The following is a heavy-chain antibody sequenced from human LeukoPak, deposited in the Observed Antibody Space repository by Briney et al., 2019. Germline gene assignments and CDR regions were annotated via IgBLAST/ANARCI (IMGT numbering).Heavy chain of an antibody. D-gene: IGHD3-22*01. CDR3: ARNYYYDSSGYPDY. CDR2: IIPIFGTA. J-gene: IGHJ4*02. Sequence: SVKVSCKASGYTFTGHYIHWVRQAPGQGLEWMGGIIPIFGTANYAQKFQGRVTITTDESTSTAYMELSSLRSEDTAVYYCARNYYYDSSGYPDYWGQGTLVTVSS. CDR1: GYTFTGHY. V-gene: IGHV1-69*05.